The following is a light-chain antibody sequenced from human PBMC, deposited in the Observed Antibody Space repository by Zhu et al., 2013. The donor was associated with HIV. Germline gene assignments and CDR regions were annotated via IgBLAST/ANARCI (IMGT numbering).Light chain of an antibody. CDR2: WAS. Sequence: EIVMTQSPDSLAVSLGERATINCKSSQRVLYGPKNQNYLAWYRQRPGQPPKLLIYWASTRESGVPDRFSGSGSGTDFTLTISSLQAEDVAVYYCQQYYSPLCSFGQGTKLEIK. CDR1: QRVLYGPKNQNY. J-gene: IGKJ2*04. CDR3: QQYYSPLCS. V-gene: IGKV4-1*01.